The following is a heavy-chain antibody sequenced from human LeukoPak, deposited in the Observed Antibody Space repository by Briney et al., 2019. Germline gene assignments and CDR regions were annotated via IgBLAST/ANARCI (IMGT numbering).Heavy chain of an antibody. J-gene: IGHJ4*02. CDR1: GFXFSSYS. D-gene: IGHD1-1*01. Sequence: GGSLRLSCVASGFXFSSYSMNWVRQAPGKGLKWVSSISSSSSYKYYTDSVKGRFTISRDNAKNSLYLQMNSLRAEDTAVYYCARSAAGTYYWGQGTLVTVSS. CDR3: ARSAAGTYY. V-gene: IGHV3-21*01. CDR2: ISSSSSYK.